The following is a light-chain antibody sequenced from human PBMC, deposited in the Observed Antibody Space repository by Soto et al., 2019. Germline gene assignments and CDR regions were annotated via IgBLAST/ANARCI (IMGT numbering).Light chain of an antibody. CDR1: QGISNY. J-gene: IGKJ1*01. Sequence: DIQMTQSPSSLSASVGDRITITCRASQGISNYLAWYQQKPGKVPKLLIYAAFTLQSGVPSRFSGSGSGTDVTLTISSLQPEDVATYYCQKYDSVPWTFGQGTKVEIK. CDR3: QKYDSVPWT. CDR2: AAF. V-gene: IGKV1-27*01.